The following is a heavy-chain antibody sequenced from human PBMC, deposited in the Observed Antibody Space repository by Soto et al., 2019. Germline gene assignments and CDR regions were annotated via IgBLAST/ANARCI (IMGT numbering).Heavy chain of an antibody. CDR1: GYTFTGYY. J-gene: IGHJ6*02. Sequence: QVQLVQSGAEVKKPGASVKVSCKASGYTFTGYYVHWVRQAPGQGLEWMGWINPNSGGTNYAQKFQGWVTMTRDTSISTAYMELSRLRSDDTAVYYCARGIAVFENYYYYGMDVWGQGTTVTVSS. CDR3: ARGIAVFENYYYYGMDV. V-gene: IGHV1-2*04. D-gene: IGHD6-19*01. CDR2: INPNSGGT.